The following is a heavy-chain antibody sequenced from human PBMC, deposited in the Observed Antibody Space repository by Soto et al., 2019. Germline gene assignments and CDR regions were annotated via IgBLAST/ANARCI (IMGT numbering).Heavy chain of an antibody. J-gene: IGHJ3*02. CDR3: ARGGQLLSVAFDI. V-gene: IGHV1-3*01. CDR2: INAGNGIT. CDR1: GYTFTRYA. Sequence: QVQLVQSGAEVKKPGASVKVSCRASGYTFTRYALHWVRQAPGQRLEWMGWINAGNGITTYSQKFQGRVTITRDKSASTAYMELSSLTSEDTAVYHCARGGQLLSVAFDIWGQGTMVTVSS. D-gene: IGHD2-2*01.